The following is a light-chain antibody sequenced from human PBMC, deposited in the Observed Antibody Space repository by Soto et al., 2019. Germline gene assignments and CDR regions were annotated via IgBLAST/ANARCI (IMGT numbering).Light chain of an antibody. CDR2: DTS. V-gene: IGKV3-15*01. Sequence: VIRQTPATLSVSPGAGATLPCRASQGIGDTLAWYQHKPGQTPRLLIYDTSTRATGVPTRFSGSRSGAEFTLTINSLQSEDFAVYYCQPYNNWPLTFGGGTKVDIK. CDR1: QGIGDT. J-gene: IGKJ4*01. CDR3: QPYNNWPLT.